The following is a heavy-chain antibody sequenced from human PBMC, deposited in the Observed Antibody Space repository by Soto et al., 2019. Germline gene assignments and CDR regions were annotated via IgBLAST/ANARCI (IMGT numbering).Heavy chain of an antibody. J-gene: IGHJ6*02. CDR1: GGSINSYY. D-gene: IGHD3-10*01. Sequence: QVQLQESGPGLVKPSETLSLSCTVSGGSINSYYWSWIRQSPGKRMEWIGYVHHSWGSSYNPSLQSRVAISLDTSKSQFSLKVPSVTATDPAVYYCARQGFGPLHGLVDVWGQGTTVTVSS. CDR2: VHHSWGS. CDR3: ARQGFGPLHGLVDV. V-gene: IGHV4-59*08.